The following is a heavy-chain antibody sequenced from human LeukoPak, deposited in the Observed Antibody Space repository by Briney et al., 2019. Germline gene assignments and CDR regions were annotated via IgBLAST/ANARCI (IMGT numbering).Heavy chain of an antibody. D-gene: IGHD3-10*01. CDR3: AKYSNYGSGSYGRYFDY. Sequence: GGSLRLSCAASGFTFRSSYMSWVRQAPGKGLEWVAHIKHDGGEEYSVDSVKGRFTISRDNAKNSLYLETNSLRAEDTAMYYCAKYSNYGSGSYGRYFDYWGQGTLVTVSS. CDR2: IKHDGGEE. CDR1: GFTFRSSY. V-gene: IGHV3-7*03. J-gene: IGHJ4*02.